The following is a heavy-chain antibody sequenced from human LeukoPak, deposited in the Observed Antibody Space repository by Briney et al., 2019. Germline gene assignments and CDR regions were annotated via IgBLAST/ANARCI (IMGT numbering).Heavy chain of an antibody. CDR2: ISWNSGSI. Sequence: GGSLRLSCAASGFTFDDYAMHWVRQAPGKGLEWVSGISWNSGSIGYADSVKGRFTISRDNAKNSLYLQMNSLRAEDTALYYCAKDLGIVVVTAAFDIWGQGTMVNVSS. J-gene: IGHJ3*02. CDR3: AKDLGIVVVTAAFDI. D-gene: IGHD2-21*02. CDR1: GFTFDDYA. V-gene: IGHV3-9*01.